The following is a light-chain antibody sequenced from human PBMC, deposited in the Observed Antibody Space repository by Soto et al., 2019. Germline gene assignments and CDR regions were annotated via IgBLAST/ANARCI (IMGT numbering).Light chain of an antibody. CDR3: QQYNTYDT. CDR2: EAS. Sequence: DIQMTQSPSTLSASVGDRVTITCRASQSISSLLAWYQQKPEKAPKLLIYEASSLGSGVPSRFSGSGSGTEFTLTISSLQPDDSATYYCQQYNTYDTFGQGTKVEIK. V-gene: IGKV1-5*03. J-gene: IGKJ1*01. CDR1: QSISSL.